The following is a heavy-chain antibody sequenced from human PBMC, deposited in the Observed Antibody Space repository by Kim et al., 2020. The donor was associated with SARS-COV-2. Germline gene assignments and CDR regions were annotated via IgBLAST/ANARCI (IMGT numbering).Heavy chain of an antibody. J-gene: IGHJ3*02. D-gene: IGHD3-3*01. CDR1: GFTFSDYY. V-gene: IGHV3-11*05. Sequence: GGSLRLSCAASGFTFSDYYMSWIRQAPGKGLEWVSYISSSSSYTKYADSVKGRFTISRDNAKNSLYLQMNSLRAEDTAVYYCARERLITIFGVVINDAFDIWGQGTMATVSS. CDR2: ISSSSSYT. CDR3: ARERLITIFGVVINDAFDI.